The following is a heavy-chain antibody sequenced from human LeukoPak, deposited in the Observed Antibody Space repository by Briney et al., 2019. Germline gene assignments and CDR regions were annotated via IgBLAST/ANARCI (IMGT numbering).Heavy chain of an antibody. J-gene: IGHJ4*02. CDR1: GGSISSHY. D-gene: IGHD3-16*01. CDR3: TRRRGGFGEGEFDY. CDR2: VHTGGSI. Sequence: PSETLSLTCTASGGSISSHYWSWIRQPPGKGLEWVGYVHTGGSISFNPSLRNRLTFSIDTTNNQVSLRLSSVTAADTAAYYCTRRRGGFGEGEFDYWGQGTPVTVST. V-gene: IGHV4-4*09.